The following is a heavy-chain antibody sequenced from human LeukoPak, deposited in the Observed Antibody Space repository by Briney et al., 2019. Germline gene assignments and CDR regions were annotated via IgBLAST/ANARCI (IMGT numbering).Heavy chain of an antibody. CDR2: IYYSGST. V-gene: IGHV4-39*01. CDR1: GGSISSSSHY. J-gene: IGHJ4*02. CDR3: ARHEREIQIWVKTDY. D-gene: IGHD5-18*01. Sequence: SETLSLTCTVPGGSISSSSHYWGWIRQPPGKGLEWIGSIYYSGSTYYNPSLKSRVTISVDTSKNQFSLKLSSVTAADTAVYYCARHEREIQIWVKTDYWGQGTLVTVSS.